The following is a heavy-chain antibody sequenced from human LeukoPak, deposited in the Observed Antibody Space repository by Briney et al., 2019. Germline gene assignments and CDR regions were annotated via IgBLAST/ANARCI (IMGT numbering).Heavy chain of an antibody. Sequence: GGSLRLSCAASGFTFSSYSMNWVRQAPGKGLGCVSSISSSSSYIYYADSVKGRFTISRDNAKNSLYLQMNSLRAEDTTVYYCARQAYGDYVPSDYWGQRTLATVSS. V-gene: IGHV3-21*01. CDR1: GFTFSSYS. D-gene: IGHD4-17*01. J-gene: IGHJ4*02. CDR2: ISSSSSYI. CDR3: ARQAYGDYVPSDY.